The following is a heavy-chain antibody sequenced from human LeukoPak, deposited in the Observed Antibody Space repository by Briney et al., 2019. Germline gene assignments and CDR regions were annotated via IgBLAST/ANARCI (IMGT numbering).Heavy chain of an antibody. CDR1: GFTFSSYG. V-gene: IGHV3-30*02. CDR3: ARVRGASSSSWYFDY. D-gene: IGHD6-13*01. Sequence: GGSLRLSCAASGFTFSSYGMDWVRQAPGKGLEWVATIRYDGSYQLYAESVKGRFTISRDNSKNTLYLQMNSLRAEDTAVYYCARVRGASSSSWYFDYWGQGTLVTVSS. J-gene: IGHJ4*02. CDR2: IRYDGSYQ.